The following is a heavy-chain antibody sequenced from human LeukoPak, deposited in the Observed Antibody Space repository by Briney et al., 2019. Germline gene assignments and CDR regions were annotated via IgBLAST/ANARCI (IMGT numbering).Heavy chain of an antibody. J-gene: IGHJ4*02. CDR3: ERAPFVDLDY. CDR2: INPNSGGT. Sequence: ASVKVSCKASGYTFTSYGISWVRQAPGQGLEWMGWINPNSGGTNYAQKFQGRVTMTRDTSISTAYMELSRLRSDDTAVYYCERAPFVDLDYWGQGTLVTVSS. CDR1: GYTFTSYG. V-gene: IGHV1-2*02. D-gene: IGHD2/OR15-2a*01.